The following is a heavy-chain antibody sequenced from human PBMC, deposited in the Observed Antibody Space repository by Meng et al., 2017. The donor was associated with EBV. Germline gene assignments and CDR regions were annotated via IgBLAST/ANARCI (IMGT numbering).Heavy chain of an antibody. V-gene: IGHV7-4-1*02. D-gene: IGHD1-1*01. CDR3: ARGVEENGSHYPFDS. J-gene: IGHJ4*02. CDR2: INTYSGKA. Sequence: QVPLVQSGSGWKRPGASVKVSCKASGYTCRTYALNGMRQVPGQGLEWMGWINTYSGKATFAQGFTGRFVFSLDTPVTTAHLQISGLKTEDSAVYYCARGVEENGSHYPFDSWGQGTLVTVSS. CDR1: GYTCRTYA.